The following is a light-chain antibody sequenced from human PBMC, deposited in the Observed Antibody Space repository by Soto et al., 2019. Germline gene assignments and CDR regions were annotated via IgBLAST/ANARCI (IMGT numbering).Light chain of an antibody. CDR1: SSNIGNNY. CDR2: DNN. J-gene: IGLJ1*01. CDR3: GTWDTTLSVSYV. V-gene: IGLV1-51*01. Sequence: QSVLTQLPSVSAAPGQNVTISCSGSSSNIGNNYVSWYQHLPGTAPTILIYDNNKRPSGIPDRFSGFKSGTSATLGITGLQTGDEADYYCGTWDTTLSVSYVFGSGTKVTVL.